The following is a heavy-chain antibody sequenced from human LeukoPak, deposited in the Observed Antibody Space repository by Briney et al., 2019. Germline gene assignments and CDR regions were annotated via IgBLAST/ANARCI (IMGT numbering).Heavy chain of an antibody. Sequence: SETLSLTCSVSGASVTSGGFYWGWLRPPPGKGLEWIATVYYTGSTYYNPSLKSRVTISIDTSKNQFSLSLRSLIAADTAVYYCARHSGSGSLSRPFDPWGQGTLVTVSS. CDR2: VYYTGST. J-gene: IGHJ5*02. CDR1: GASVTSGGFY. D-gene: IGHD3-10*01. V-gene: IGHV4-39*01. CDR3: ARHSGSGSLSRPFDP.